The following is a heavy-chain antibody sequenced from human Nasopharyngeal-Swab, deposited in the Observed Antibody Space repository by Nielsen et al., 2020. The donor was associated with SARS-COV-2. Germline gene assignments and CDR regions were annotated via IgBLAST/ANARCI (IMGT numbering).Heavy chain of an antibody. D-gene: IGHD5-18*01. CDR1: GFTVSSNY. CDR2: ISGSGGST. J-gene: IGHJ6*02. Sequence: GGSLRLSCAASGFTVSSNYMSWVRQAPGKGLEWVSAISGSGGSTYYADSVKGRFTISRDNSKNTLYLQMNSLRAEDTAVYYCAKGGEIQLWLRYYYGMDVWGQGTTVTVSS. V-gene: IGHV3-23*01. CDR3: AKGGEIQLWLRYYYGMDV.